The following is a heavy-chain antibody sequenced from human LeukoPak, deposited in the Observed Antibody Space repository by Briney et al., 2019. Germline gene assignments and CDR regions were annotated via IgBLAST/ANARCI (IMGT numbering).Heavy chain of an antibody. CDR3: ARELERPFWFDP. Sequence: ASAKVSCKASGYTFTGYYMHWVRQAPGQGLEWMGWINPNSGGTNHAQKFQGRVTMTRDTSISTAYMELSRLRSDDTAVYYCARELERPFWFDPWGQGTLVTVSS. D-gene: IGHD1-1*01. V-gene: IGHV1-2*02. CDR1: GYTFTGYY. J-gene: IGHJ5*02. CDR2: INPNSGGT.